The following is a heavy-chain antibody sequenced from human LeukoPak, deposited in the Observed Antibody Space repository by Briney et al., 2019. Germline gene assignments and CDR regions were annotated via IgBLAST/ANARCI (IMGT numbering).Heavy chain of an antibody. CDR3: AGDIAVAGTDLDY. J-gene: IGHJ4*02. D-gene: IGHD6-19*01. Sequence: ASVKVSCKASGYTFTGYYMHWVRQAPGQGLEWMGWINPNSGGTNYAQKFQGRVTMTRDTSISTAYMELSRLRSDDTAVYYCAGDIAVAGTDLDYWGQGTLVTVSS. CDR2: INPNSGGT. CDR1: GYTFTGYY. V-gene: IGHV1-2*02.